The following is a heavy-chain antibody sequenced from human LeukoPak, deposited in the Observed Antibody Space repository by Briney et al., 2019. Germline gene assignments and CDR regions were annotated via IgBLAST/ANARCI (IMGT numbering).Heavy chain of an antibody. D-gene: IGHD2-15*01. CDR2: IYNDGRI. CDR3: ATHELGYCSGGSCYSYDY. Sequence: GGSLRLSCAASGFTVNNKYMTWVRQAPGKGLEWVSLIYNDGRIYYADSVKGRCTISRDNLKNVRYLQMNSLRAEDTAVYYCATHELGYCSGGSCYSYDYWGQGTLVTVSS. V-gene: IGHV3-66*04. J-gene: IGHJ4*02. CDR1: GFTVNNKY.